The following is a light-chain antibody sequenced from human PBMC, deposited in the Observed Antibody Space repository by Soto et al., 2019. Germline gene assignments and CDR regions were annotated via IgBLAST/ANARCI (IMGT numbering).Light chain of an antibody. J-gene: IGKJ5*01. CDR3: QHRSVWPPAVT. V-gene: IGKV3D-20*02. Sequence: EIVLTQSPGTLSLSPGERATLSCRASQSVSSSFLAWYQQRPGQAPRLLIYGASSRATGIPDRFSGSGSGTDFALTISSLEPEDFAVYYCQHRSVWPPAVTFGQGTRLEIK. CDR2: GAS. CDR1: QSVSSSF.